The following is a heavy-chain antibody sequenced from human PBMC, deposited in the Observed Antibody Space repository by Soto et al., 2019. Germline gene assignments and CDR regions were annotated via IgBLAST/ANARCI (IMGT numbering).Heavy chain of an antibody. J-gene: IGHJ5*02. V-gene: IGHV1-18*01. CDR3: ARGSSGWYWSGDSNWFDP. Sequence: QVQLVQSGAEVKKPGASVKVSCKAYGYTFTSYGISWVRQAPGQGLEWMGWISAYNGNTNYAQKLQGRVTMTTDTSTSTAYMELRSLRSDDTAVYYCARGSSGWYWSGDSNWFDPWGQGTLVTVSS. CDR1: GYTFTSYG. D-gene: IGHD6-19*01. CDR2: ISAYNGNT.